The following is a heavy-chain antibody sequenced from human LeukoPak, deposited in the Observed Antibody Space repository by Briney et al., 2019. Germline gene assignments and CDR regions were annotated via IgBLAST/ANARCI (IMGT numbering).Heavy chain of an antibody. Sequence: PSETLSLTCTVSGGSISSGGYYWSWIRQHPGKGLEWIGYIYYSGSTYYNLSLKSRVTISVDTSKNQFSLKLSSVTAADTAVYYCARSRIAALDYWGQGTLVTVSS. CDR2: IYYSGST. D-gene: IGHD6-6*01. J-gene: IGHJ4*02. V-gene: IGHV4-31*03. CDR3: ARSRIAALDY. CDR1: GGSISSGGYY.